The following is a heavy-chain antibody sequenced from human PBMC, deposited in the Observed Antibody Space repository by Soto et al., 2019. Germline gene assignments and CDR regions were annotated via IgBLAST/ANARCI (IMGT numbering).Heavy chain of an antibody. Sequence: PSETLSLTCTVSGGSVSSGSYYWSWIRQPRGKGLEWIGYICYSGSINYRPALKSRVTISVDKSKNQFSLKLSSVTTAVTVMYYCARDMGCTSGYYCWFDPWGQGTLVTVSS. V-gene: IGHV4-61*01. CDR1: GGSVSSGSYY. J-gene: IGHJ5*02. CDR3: ARDMGCTSGYYCWFDP. D-gene: IGHD3-22*01. CDR2: ICYSGSI.